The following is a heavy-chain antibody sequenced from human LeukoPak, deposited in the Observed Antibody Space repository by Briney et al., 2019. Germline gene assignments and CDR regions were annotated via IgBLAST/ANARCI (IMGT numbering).Heavy chain of an antibody. J-gene: IGHJ6*02. CDR2: IIPILGRA. CDR1: GGTFSSYA. D-gene: IGHD2-15*01. CDR3: ARDGRYCSGGSCYSGMDYYGMDV. Sequence: SVKVSCKASGGTFSSYAISWVRQAPGQGLEWMGRIIPILGRANYAQKFQGRVTITADKSTSTAYMELSSLRSEDTAVYYCARDGRYCSGGSCYSGMDYYGMDVWGQGTTVTVSS. V-gene: IGHV1-69*04.